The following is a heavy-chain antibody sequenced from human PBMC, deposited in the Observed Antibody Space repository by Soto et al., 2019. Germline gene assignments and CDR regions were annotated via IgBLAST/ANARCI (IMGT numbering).Heavy chain of an antibody. CDR2: IYTSGST. Sequence: SETLSLTCTVSGGSISSYYWSWIRQPAGKGLEWIGRIYTSGSTNYNPSLKSRVTMSVDTSKNQFSLKLSSVTAADTAVYYCATDDGDCGGPCPHAFDIWGQGTMVTVSS. CDR3: ATDDGDCGGPCPHAFDI. J-gene: IGHJ3*02. CDR1: GGSISSYY. D-gene: IGHD4-17*01. V-gene: IGHV4-4*07.